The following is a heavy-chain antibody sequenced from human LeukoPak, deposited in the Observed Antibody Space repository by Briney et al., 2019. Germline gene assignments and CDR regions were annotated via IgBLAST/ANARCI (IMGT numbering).Heavy chain of an antibody. V-gene: IGHV3-74*01. D-gene: IGHD6-25*01. CDR3: ARHTAERKYFDY. CDR2: INTDGSTT. Sequence: GGSLRLSCAASGFTFDKYGMSWVRQLKGKGLEWVSRINTDGSTTNYADSVKGRFTISRDNAKNTLYLQMNSLRVEDTAVYYCARHTAERKYFDYWGQGTLVTVSS. J-gene: IGHJ4*02. CDR1: GFTFDKYG.